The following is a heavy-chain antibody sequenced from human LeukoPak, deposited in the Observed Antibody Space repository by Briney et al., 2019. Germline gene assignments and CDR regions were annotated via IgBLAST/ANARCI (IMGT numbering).Heavy chain of an antibody. CDR1: GFTFSNYW. Sequence: PGGSLRLSCAASGFTFSNYWMSWVRRAPGKGLEGVADIKIDGSEKYYMDSVKCRFTISRDNAKNSLFLQMNSLRAEDTATYYCTRDFGSGVVVTAIVDWGQGTLVTVSS. CDR2: IKIDGSEK. J-gene: IGHJ4*02. D-gene: IGHD2-21*02. CDR3: TRDFGSGVVVTAIVD. V-gene: IGHV3-7*01.